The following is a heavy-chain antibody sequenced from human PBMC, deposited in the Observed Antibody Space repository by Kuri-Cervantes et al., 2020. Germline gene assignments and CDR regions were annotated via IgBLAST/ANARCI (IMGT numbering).Heavy chain of an antibody. CDR1: GYTFTSYG. CDR2: ISAYNGNT. V-gene: IGHV1-18*01. CDR3: AREYQDSSGYLGALHDAFDI. J-gene: IGHJ3*02. D-gene: IGHD3-22*01. Sequence: ASVKVSCKASGYTFTSYGISWVRQAPGQGLEWMGWISAYNGNTNYAQKFQGRVTITADESTSTAYMELSSLRSEDTAVYYCAREYQDSSGYLGALHDAFDIWGQGTMVTVSS.